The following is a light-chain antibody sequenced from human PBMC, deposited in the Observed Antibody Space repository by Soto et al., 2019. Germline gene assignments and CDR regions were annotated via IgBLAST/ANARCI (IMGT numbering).Light chain of an antibody. V-gene: IGKV3-15*01. CDR2: GAS. J-gene: IGKJ2*01. Sequence: EIVMTQSPATLSVSPGERASLSCRASQSVGSNLAWYQQTAGQVPRLLIYGASTRATGIPARFSGSGPGTEFTLTISSLQSEDFAVYSCQQYTNWPYTCGQGTKLEI. CDR1: QSVGSN. CDR3: QQYTNWPYT.